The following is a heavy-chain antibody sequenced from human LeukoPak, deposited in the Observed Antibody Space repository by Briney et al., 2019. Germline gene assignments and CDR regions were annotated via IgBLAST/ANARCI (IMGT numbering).Heavy chain of an antibody. J-gene: IGHJ4*02. CDR2: ISGSGGST. V-gene: IGHV3-23*01. CDR1: GFTFSSYA. D-gene: IGHD6-19*01. Sequence: GGSLRLSCAASGFTFSSYAMSWVRQAPGKGLEWVSAISGSGGSTYYADSVRGRFTISRDNSKNTLYLQIHSLRAEDTAVYYCAKRMSRGAVAALFDYWGQGTLVTVSS. CDR3: AKRMSRGAVAALFDY.